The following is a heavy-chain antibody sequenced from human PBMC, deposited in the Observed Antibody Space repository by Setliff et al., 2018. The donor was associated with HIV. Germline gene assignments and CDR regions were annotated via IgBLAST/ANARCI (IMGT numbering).Heavy chain of an antibody. CDR3: ARPADCSSTSCYLWYFDL. V-gene: IGHV4-39*01. J-gene: IGHJ2*01. CDR1: GGSISSSSYY. CDR2: IYYSGST. D-gene: IGHD2-2*01. Sequence: SETLSLTCTVSGGSISSSSYYWGWIRQPPGKGLECIGSIYYSGSTYYNPSLKSRVTISVDTSKNQFSLKLSSVTAADTAVYYCARPADCSSTSCYLWYFDLWGRGTLVTVSS.